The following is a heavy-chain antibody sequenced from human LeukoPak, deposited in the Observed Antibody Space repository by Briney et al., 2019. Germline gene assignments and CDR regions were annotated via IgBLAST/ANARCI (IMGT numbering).Heavy chain of an antibody. J-gene: IGHJ4*02. D-gene: IGHD1-26*01. CDR1: GFTFSSYS. CDR3: ARTYSGSYLAPDY. CDR2: VSSSSSYI. Sequence: GGSLRLSCAASGFTFSSYSMNWVRQAPGKGLEWVSSVSSSSSYIYYADSVKGRCTISRDNAKNSLYLQMNSLRAEDTAVYYCARTYSGSYLAPDYWGQGTLVTVSS. V-gene: IGHV3-21*01.